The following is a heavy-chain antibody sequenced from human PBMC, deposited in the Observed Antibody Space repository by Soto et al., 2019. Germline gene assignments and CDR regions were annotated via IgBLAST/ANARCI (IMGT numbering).Heavy chain of an antibody. CDR3: ARDRCRGASCYNTYAFDI. CDR2: ISSSSRYI. D-gene: IGHD2-15*01. Sequence: GSLLRACAASGFNFSSYTMNWVRQAPGKGLEWVSSISSSSRYIYYADSVKGRFTISRDDAKNSLSLQMNSLRAEDTAVYYSARDRCRGASCYNTYAFDIWGQGTMVTVSS. J-gene: IGHJ3*02. V-gene: IGHV3-21*01. CDR1: GFNFSSYT.